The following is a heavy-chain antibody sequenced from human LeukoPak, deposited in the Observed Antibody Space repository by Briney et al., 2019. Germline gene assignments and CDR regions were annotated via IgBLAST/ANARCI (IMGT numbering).Heavy chain of an antibody. J-gene: IGHJ6*03. V-gene: IGHV3-49*04. CDR2: IRSKAYGGTT. D-gene: IGHD1-14*01. CDR3: TRASNPPLYYYYMDV. CDR1: GFTFGDYA. Sequence: GGSLRLSCTASGFTFGDYAMSWVRQAPGKGLEWVGFIRSKAYGGTTEYAASVKGRFTISRDDSKSIAYLQMNSLKTEDTAVYYCTRASNPPLYYYYMDVWGKGTTVTISS.